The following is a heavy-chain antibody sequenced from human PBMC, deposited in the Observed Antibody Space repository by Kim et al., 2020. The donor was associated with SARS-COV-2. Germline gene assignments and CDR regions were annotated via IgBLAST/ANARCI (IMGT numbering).Heavy chain of an antibody. D-gene: IGHD1-1*01. Sequence: SQTLSLTCAISGDSVSSNNTAWHWIRQSPSRGLEWLGRTFYRSKWYSDYAVYVKSRVTITSDTSKNQFSLQLNSVTPDDTAVYYCARGLTTTGLVYWGQGTLVTVSS. CDR2: TFYRSKWYS. V-gene: IGHV6-1*01. J-gene: IGHJ4*02. CDR1: GDSVSSNNTA. CDR3: ARGLTTTGLVY.